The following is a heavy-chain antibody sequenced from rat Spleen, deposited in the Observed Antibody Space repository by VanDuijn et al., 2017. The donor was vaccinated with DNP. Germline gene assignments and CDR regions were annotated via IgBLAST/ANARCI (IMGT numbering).Heavy chain of an antibody. CDR3: ARHNNYWYFDF. CDR1: GFNFSDYY. CDR2: ITFDGRKS. D-gene: IGHD1-10*01. Sequence: EVQLVESGGGLVRPGMSLKVSCTVSGFNFSDYYMAWVRQAPRKGLEWVAYITFDGRKSYYGDSVKGRFTISRDNAKSTLYLQMNSLRSEDMATYYCARHNNYWYFDFWGPGTMVTVSS. J-gene: IGHJ1*01. V-gene: IGHV5-22*01.